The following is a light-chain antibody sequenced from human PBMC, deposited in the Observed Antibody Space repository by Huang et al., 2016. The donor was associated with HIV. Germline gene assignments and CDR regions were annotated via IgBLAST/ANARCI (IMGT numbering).Light chain of an antibody. J-gene: IGKJ2*01. V-gene: IGKV2-28*01. Sequence: DIVMTQSPLSLPVTPGEPASISCKSSQCLRHSSGYTYLSWYLQKPGQSPQLLIYLGSSRASGVPDRFSGSGSGIDFTWRISRVEAEDVGVYYCMQALQTPYTFGQGTKLEIK. CDR1: QCLRHSSGYTY. CDR2: LGS. CDR3: MQALQTPYT.